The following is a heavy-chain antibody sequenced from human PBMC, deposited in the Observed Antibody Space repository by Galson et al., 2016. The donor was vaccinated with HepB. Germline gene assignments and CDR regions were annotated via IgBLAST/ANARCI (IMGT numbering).Heavy chain of an antibody. CDR1: EFTFSKYA. CDR3: ARGYPLFDY. V-gene: IGHV3-23*01. CDR2: ISGSGGTT. D-gene: IGHD2-2*01. J-gene: IGHJ4*02. Sequence: SLRLSCAASEFTFSKYAMSWVRQAPGKGLEWVSTISGSGGTTDYADSVKGRFTISRDNSKNTLYLQMNSLRAEDTAVYYCARGYPLFDYWGQGILVTVSS.